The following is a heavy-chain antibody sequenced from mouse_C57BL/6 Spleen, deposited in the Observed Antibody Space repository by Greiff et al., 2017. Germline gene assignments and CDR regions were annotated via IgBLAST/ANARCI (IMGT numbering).Heavy chain of an antibody. CDR1: GYAFSSSW. CDR3: ASSNYAMDY. J-gene: IGHJ4*01. CDR2: IYPGDGDT. V-gene: IGHV1-82*01. D-gene: IGHD1-1*01. Sequence: QVQLQQPGAELVKPGASVKISCKASGYAFSSSWMNWVKQRPGKGLEWIGRIYPGDGDTNYNGKFKGKATLTADKSSSTAYMQLSSLTSEDSAVYFCASSNYAMDYWGQGTSVTVSS.